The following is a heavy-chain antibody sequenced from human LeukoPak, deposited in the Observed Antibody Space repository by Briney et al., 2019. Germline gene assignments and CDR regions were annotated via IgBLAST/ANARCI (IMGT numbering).Heavy chain of an antibody. CDR2: INPNSGNT. V-gene: IGHV1-8*01. J-gene: IGHJ4*02. CDR3: ARGSYYYGSTTWGV. CDR1: GYTFTSYD. D-gene: IGHD3-10*01. Sequence: ASVKVSCKASGYTFTSYDINWVRQATGQGLEWMGWINPNSGNTGYAQKFQGRVTMTRNTSISTAYMELSSLRSEDTAVYYCARGSYYYGSTTWGVWGQGTLVTVSS.